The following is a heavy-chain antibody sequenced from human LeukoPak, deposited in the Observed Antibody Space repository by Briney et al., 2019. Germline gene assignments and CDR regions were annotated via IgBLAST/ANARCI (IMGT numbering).Heavy chain of an antibody. CDR3: AKDRAYYGSGTYAPIDY. CDR1: GFTFSRYW. V-gene: IGHV3-7*01. J-gene: IGHJ4*02. Sequence: PGGSLRLSCAASGFTFSRYWMSWVRQAPGKELEWVANIKKDGSEKYYVDSVKGRFTISRDNSKNTLYLQMNSLRAEDTAVFYCAKDRAYYGSGTYAPIDYWGQGTLVTVSS. D-gene: IGHD3-10*01. CDR2: IKKDGSEK.